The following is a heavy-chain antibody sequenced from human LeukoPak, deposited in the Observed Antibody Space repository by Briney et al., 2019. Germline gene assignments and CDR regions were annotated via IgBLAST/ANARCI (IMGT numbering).Heavy chain of an antibody. CDR3: TTDDAFDI. J-gene: IGHJ3*02. CDR2: IKNKIASGTT. V-gene: IGHV3-15*01. CDR1: GFTFSNAW. Sequence: GGSLRLSCAASGFTFSNAWMNWVRQAPGKGLEWVGRIKNKIASGTTDYAAPVKGRFTISRDDSKNTLFLQMNSLKTEDTAMYYCTTDDAFDIWGQGTMVTVSS.